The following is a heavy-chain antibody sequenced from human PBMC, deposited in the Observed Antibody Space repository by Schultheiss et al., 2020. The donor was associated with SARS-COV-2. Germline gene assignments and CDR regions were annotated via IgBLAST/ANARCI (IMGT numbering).Heavy chain of an antibody. CDR2: IYHSGST. V-gene: IGHV4-34*01. CDR1: GGSFSGYY. D-gene: IGHD1-26*01. J-gene: IGHJ1*01. Sequence: SETLSLTCAVYGGSFSGYYWSWIRQPPEKGLEWIGEIYHSGSTNYNPSLKSRVAMSVDMSKNQFSLKLSSVTAADTTVYYCARGDWGGVGATHSPPYSAEYFQHWGQGTLVTVSS. CDR3: ARGDWGGVGATHSPPYSAEYFQH.